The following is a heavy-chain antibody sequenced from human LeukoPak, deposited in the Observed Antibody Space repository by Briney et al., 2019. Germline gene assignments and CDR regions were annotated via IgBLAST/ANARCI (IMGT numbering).Heavy chain of an antibody. CDR3: AKAHGGSYHSGID. Sequence: PGGSLRLSCVGSGFSFTSYAMNWVRQAPGKGLEWVSGISGSGGSTYYADSVKGRFSISGDNSKNTLYLQLNSLRVDDTAEYYCAKAHGGSYHSGIDWGQGTLVIVSS. CDR2: ISGSGGST. J-gene: IGHJ4*02. D-gene: IGHD1-26*01. CDR1: GFSFTSYA. V-gene: IGHV3-23*01.